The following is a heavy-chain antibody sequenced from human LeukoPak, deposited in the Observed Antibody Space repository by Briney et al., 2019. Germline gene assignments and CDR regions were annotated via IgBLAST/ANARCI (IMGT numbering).Heavy chain of an antibody. J-gene: IGHJ6*02. D-gene: IGHD4-17*01. V-gene: IGHV4-59*01. CDR3: AREDPQTTVPEGMDV. Sequence: SETLSLTCSVSGGSISTYYWSWIRQLPGKGLEWIGYIYYTGTTNYNPSLRSRVTISVDTSRNQFSLRLSSVTAADPAVYYCAREDPQTTVPEGMDVWGHGTTVIVSS. CDR2: IYYTGTT. CDR1: GGSISTYY.